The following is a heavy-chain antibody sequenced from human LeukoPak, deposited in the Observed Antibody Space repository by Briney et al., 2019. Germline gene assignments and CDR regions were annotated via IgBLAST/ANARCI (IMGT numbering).Heavy chain of an antibody. CDR3: ARARLFGYYYDSSEADY. CDR2: ISESGYTI. CDR1: GFSFSDYY. Sequence: PGGSLRLSCAASGFSFSDYYMSWIRQAPGKGLEWVSYISESGYTIYYADSVKGRFTISRDNAKNSLYLQMNSLRAEDTAVYYCARARLFGYYYDSSEADYWGQGTLVTVSS. D-gene: IGHD3-22*01. J-gene: IGHJ4*02. V-gene: IGHV3-11*04.